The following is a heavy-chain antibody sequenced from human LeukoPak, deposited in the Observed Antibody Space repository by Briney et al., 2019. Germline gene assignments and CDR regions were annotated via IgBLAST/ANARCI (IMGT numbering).Heavy chain of an antibody. V-gene: IGHV1-8*03. CDR3: ARSGQRGIAAADY. D-gene: IGHD6-13*01. CDR1: GYTFTSYD. Sequence: GASVKVSCKAYGYTFTSYDINWVRQATGQGLEWMGWMNPNSGNTGYAQKFQGRVTITRNTSISTAYMELSSLRSEDTAVYYCARSGQRGIAAADYWGQGTLVTVSS. J-gene: IGHJ4*02. CDR2: MNPNSGNT.